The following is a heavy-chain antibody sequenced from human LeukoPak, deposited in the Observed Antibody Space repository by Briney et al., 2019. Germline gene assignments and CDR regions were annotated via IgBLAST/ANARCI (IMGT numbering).Heavy chain of an antibody. J-gene: IGHJ3*02. CDR2: IKSKTDGETT. Sequence: GGSLRLSCAASGFTFSNAWMSWVRQAPGKGLEWVGRIKSKTDGETTDYAAPVKGRFTISRDDSKNTLYLQMNSLKTEDTAVYYCTTDSWALYTVKDAFDIWGQGTMVTVSS. V-gene: IGHV3-15*01. CDR1: GFTFSNAW. CDR3: TTDSWALYTVKDAFDI. D-gene: IGHD4-17*01.